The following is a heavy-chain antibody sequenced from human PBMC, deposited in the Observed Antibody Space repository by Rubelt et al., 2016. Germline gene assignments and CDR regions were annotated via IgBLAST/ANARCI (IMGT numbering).Heavy chain of an antibody. CDR1: GFTFSSYG. D-gene: IGHD6-13*01. Sequence: EFGGGVVQPGRSLRLSCAASGFTFSSYGLHWVRQAPGKGLEWVAVIWYDGTNINYGDSVKGRFTISRDNSKNTLYLQMNSLRAEDTAVDFCARGGLSSSWRSPFWDFDLWGRGTLVTVSS. J-gene: IGHJ2*01. V-gene: IGHV3-33*01. CDR3: ARGGLSSSWRSPFWDFDL. CDR2: IWYDGTNI.